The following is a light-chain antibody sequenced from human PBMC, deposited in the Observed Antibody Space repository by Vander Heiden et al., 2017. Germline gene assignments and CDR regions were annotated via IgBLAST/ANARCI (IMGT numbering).Light chain of an antibody. J-gene: IGKJ2*01. CDR2: GAS. V-gene: IGKV1D-8*01. CDR1: QNISSY. Sequence: VIWVTQSPSLFSASPGDRVTISSLVSQNISSYLAWYQQKPGKAPELLIYGASSLKSAVPSRFSGSGSGTDFTLTISHPQSEDCAIYYCQQYYSFPFTFGQGTKLEIQ. CDR3: QQYYSFPFT.